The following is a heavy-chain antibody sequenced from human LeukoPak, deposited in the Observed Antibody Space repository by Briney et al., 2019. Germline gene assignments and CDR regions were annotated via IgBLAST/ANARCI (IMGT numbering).Heavy chain of an antibody. CDR2: IYHSGST. CDR1: GGSISSGGYS. D-gene: IGHD4-4*01. V-gene: IGHV4-30-2*01. CDR3: ARGSGTVTTKFLGRYYYYYGMDV. Sequence: SQTLSLTCAVSGGSISSGGYSWSWIRQPPGKGLEWIGYIYHSGSTNYNPSLKSRVTISVDTSKNQFSLKLSSVTAADTAVYYCARGSGTVTTKFLGRYYYYYGMDVWGQGTTVTVSS. J-gene: IGHJ6*02.